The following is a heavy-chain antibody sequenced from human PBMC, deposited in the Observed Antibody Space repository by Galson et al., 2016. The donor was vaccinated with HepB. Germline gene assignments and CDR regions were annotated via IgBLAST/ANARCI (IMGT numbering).Heavy chain of an antibody. CDR2: VSHDGIDK. D-gene: IGHD4-11*01. CDR3: ATQTTINAFDM. V-gene: IGHV3-30*03. CDR1: GFTLSSFG. Sequence: SLRLSCAPAGFTLSSFGIHWVRQAPGKGLEWVALVSHDGIDKHYGDSVKGRFTISRDNSKNTIYLQMNSLRAEDTAVYYCATQTTINAFDMWGQGTMVTVSS. J-gene: IGHJ3*02.